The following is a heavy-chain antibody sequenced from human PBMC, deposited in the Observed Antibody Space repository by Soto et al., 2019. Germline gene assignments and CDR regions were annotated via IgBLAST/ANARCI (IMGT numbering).Heavy chain of an antibody. CDR2: INHSGST. J-gene: IGHJ4*02. CDR1: GGSFSGYY. CDR3: ARSRLITMVRGVTGGYFY. D-gene: IGHD3-10*01. V-gene: IGHV4-34*01. Sequence: LSLTCAVYGGSFSGYYWSWIRQPPGKGLEWIGEINHSGSTNYNPSLKSRVTISVDTSKNQFSLKLSSVTAADTAVYYCARSRLITMVRGVTGGYFYWGQGTLVTVSS.